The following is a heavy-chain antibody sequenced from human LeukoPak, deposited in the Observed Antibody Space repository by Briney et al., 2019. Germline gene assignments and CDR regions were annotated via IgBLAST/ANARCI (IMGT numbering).Heavy chain of an antibody. CDR1: GYSFTSYW. CDR2: IYPGDSDT. J-gene: IGHJ4*02. CDR3: ARAIVQLERPIETGPYYFDY. D-gene: IGHD1-1*01. Sequence: GESLKISCKGSGYSFTSYWIGWVRQMPGKGLEWMGIIYPGDSDTRYSPSFQGQVTISADKSISTAYLQWSSLKASDTAMYYCARAIVQLERPIETGPYYFDYWGQGTLVTVSS. V-gene: IGHV5-51*01.